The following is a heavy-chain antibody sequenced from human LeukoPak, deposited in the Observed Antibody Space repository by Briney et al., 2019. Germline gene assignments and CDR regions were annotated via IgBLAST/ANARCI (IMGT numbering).Heavy chain of an antibody. D-gene: IGHD6-19*01. CDR3: ASQPCALYSSGWYCKGVYYGMDV. CDR2: ISYDGSNK. Sequence: GGSLRLSCAASGFTFSSYGMHWVRQAPGKGLEWVAVISYDGSNKYYADSVKGRFTISRDNSKNTLYLQMNSLRAEDTAVYYCASQPCALYSSGWYCKGVYYGMDVWGQGTTVTVSS. J-gene: IGHJ6*02. V-gene: IGHV3-30*03. CDR1: GFTFSSYG.